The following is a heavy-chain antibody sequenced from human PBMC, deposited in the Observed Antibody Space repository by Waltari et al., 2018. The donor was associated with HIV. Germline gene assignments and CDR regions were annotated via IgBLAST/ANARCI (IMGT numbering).Heavy chain of an antibody. CDR1: GGSFSGYY. V-gene: IGHV4-34*01. D-gene: IGHD6-19*01. CDR2: INHSGST. J-gene: IGHJ4*02. Sequence: QVQLQQWGAGLLKPSETLSLTCAVYGGSFSGYYWSWIRQPPGKGLEWIGEINHSGSTNYNPSLKSRVTISVDTSKNQFSLKLSSVTAADTAVYYCARGLDSSGWYYFDYWGQGTLVTVSS. CDR3: ARGLDSSGWYYFDY.